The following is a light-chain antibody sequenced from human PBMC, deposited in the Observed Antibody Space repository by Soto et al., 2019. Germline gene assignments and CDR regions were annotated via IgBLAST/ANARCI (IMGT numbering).Light chain of an antibody. J-gene: IGKJ4*01. CDR1: QSINTW. V-gene: IGKV1-5*03. CDR3: QHYHFNSGLT. CDR2: TAS. Sequence: DIQITQSTSTLSASIGDRVTITCRASQSINTWLAWYQQRPGKAPNLLIHTASTLKSGVPSRFSGSGSGTEFTLTISSLQPDDFATYYCQHYHFNSGLTLGGGNKVEI.